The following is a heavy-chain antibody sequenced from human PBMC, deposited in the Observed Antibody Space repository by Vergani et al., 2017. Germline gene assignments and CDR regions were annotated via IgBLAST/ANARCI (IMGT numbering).Heavy chain of an antibody. V-gene: IGHV3-23*01. D-gene: IGHD6-13*01. J-gene: IGHJ4*02. Sequence: EVQLLESGGGLVQPGGSLRLSCAASGFTFSSYAMSWVRQAPGKGLEWVSAISGSGGSTYYADSGKGRFTISRDNSKNTLYLQMNSLRAEDTAVYYCAKGEAAGQWGYYFDYWGQGTLVTVSS. CDR3: AKGEAAGQWGYYFDY. CDR1: GFTFSSYA. CDR2: ISGSGGST.